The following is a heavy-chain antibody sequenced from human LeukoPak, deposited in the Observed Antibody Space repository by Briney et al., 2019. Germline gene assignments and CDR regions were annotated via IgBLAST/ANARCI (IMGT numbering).Heavy chain of an antibody. CDR2: IYPGNSDT. Sequence: GESLKISCKGSGDSFTSYWIGWVRPMPGKGLEWMGIIYPGNSDTRYSPSFQGQVTISADKSISTAYLQWSSLKASDTAMYYCARLSSSSWYSDYYYGMDVWGQGTTVTVSS. D-gene: IGHD6-13*01. CDR3: ARLSSSSWYSDYYYGMDV. CDR1: GDSFTSYW. J-gene: IGHJ6*02. V-gene: IGHV5-51*01.